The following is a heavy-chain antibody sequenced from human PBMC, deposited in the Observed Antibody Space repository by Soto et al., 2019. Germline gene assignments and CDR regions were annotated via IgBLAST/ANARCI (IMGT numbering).Heavy chain of an antibody. V-gene: IGHV4-39*01. CDR2: IYYSGDT. Sequence: ASETLSLTCTVSGGSIGSDHYYWGWIRQSPGKGLEWIASIYYSGDTYFNPSLRSRVSISVDTSKNQFSLNVNSMTAADTAIYFCASHRIVVVVSPSPSAFAPWAQGTLVTVSS. CDR3: ASHRIVVVVSPSPSAFAP. J-gene: IGHJ5*02. D-gene: IGHD2-15*01. CDR1: GGSIGSDHYY.